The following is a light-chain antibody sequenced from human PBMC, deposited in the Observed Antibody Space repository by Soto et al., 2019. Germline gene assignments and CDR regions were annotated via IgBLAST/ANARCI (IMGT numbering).Light chain of an antibody. CDR2: QAS. CDR1: QSTSSY. Sequence: DIQMTQSPSTLSASVGDRVTITCRASQSTSSYLAWYQQKPGKAPKLLIYQASSLENGVPSRFSGSGSGTDFTLTISSLQPEDFATYYCQQSYSTLTITFGQGTRLEIK. J-gene: IGKJ5*01. V-gene: IGKV1-5*03. CDR3: QQSYSTLTIT.